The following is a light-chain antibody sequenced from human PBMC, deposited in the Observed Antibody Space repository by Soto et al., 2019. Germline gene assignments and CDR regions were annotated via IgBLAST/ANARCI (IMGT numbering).Light chain of an antibody. J-gene: IGKJ1*01. CDR2: WAS. Sequence: DIAITQSPDSLAVSXVAXGXXXXXXXXXXXYSSNNKNYLAWHQQKPGQPPKLLIYWASTRESGVPDRFSGSGSGTDFTLTISSLQAEDVAVYYCQQYYSTPWTFGQGTKVDIK. CDR1: XXXXYSSNNKNY. CDR3: QQYYSTPWT. V-gene: IGKV4-1*01.